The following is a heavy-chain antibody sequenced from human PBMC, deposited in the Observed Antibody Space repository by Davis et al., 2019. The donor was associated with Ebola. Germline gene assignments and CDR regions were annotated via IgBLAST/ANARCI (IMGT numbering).Heavy chain of an antibody. CDR3: ARTRMTTVTPVNYAMDV. J-gene: IGHJ6*02. D-gene: IGHD4-17*01. V-gene: IGHV3-23*01. CDR2: LGLSADT. CDR1: GFVFSSYV. Sequence: GESLKISCAASGFVFSSYVMSWVRRAPGKGLEWVSTLGLSADTYYADSVKGRFTISRDNSKNTLYLQMNNLRVEDTALYYCARTRMTTVTPVNYAMDVWGLGTTVTVSS.